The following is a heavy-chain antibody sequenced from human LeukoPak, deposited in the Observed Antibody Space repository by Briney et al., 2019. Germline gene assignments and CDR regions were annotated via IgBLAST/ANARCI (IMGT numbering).Heavy chain of an antibody. Sequence: SQTLSLTCAISGDSVSSNSAAWNWIRQSPSRGLEWLGRTYYRSTWYNDYAVSVRGRVTVNPVTSKNQFSLHLNSVTPEDTAVYYCARRLTQYDCFDPWGQGILVTVSS. CDR1: GDSVSSNSAA. V-gene: IGHV6-1*01. J-gene: IGHJ5*02. CDR3: ARRLTQYDCFDP. D-gene: IGHD2-2*01. CDR2: TYYRSTWYN.